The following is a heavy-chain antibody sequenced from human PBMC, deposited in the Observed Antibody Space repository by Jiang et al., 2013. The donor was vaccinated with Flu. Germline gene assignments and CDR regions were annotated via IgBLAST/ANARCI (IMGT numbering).Heavy chain of an antibody. J-gene: IGHJ6*03. CDR2: INPNSGGT. Sequence: GAEVKKPGASVKVSYKASGYTFTGYYMHWVRQAPGQGLEWMGWINPNSGGTNYAQKFQGWVTMTRDTSISTAYMELSRLRSDDTAVYYCARAGLVDDYYYYMDVWGKGTTVTVSS. D-gene: IGHD2-21*01. V-gene: IGHV1-2*04. CDR1: GYTFTGYY. CDR3: ARAGLVDDYYYYMDV.